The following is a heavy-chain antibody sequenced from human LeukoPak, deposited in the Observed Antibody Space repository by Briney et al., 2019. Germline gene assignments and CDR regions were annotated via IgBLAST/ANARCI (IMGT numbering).Heavy chain of an antibody. V-gene: IGHV4-38-2*02. CDR3: ARVGSDSSGYPADSPDFDY. Sequence: SETLSLTCTVSGYSISSGYYWGWIRQPPGKGLEWIGEINHSGSTNYNPSLKSRVTISVDTSKNQFSLKLSSVTAADTAVYYCARVGSDSSGYPADSPDFDYWGQGTLVTVSS. CDR1: GYSISSGYY. D-gene: IGHD3-22*01. J-gene: IGHJ4*02. CDR2: INHSGST.